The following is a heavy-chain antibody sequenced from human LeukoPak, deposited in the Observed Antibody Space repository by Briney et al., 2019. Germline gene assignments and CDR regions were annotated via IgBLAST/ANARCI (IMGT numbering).Heavy chain of an antibody. CDR3: VTVEREYFDTSGYYNY. V-gene: IGHV1-24*01. CDR2: FDPEDGET. D-gene: IGHD3-22*01. CDR1: GYTLTEYS. J-gene: IGHJ4*02. Sequence: ASVKVSCKISGYTLTEYSINWVRQAPGKGLEWMGGFDPEDGETVYTQKLQGRVTMTEDTSTDTAYMELSSLRSEDTAVYYCVTVEREYFDTSGYYNYWGQGTLITVSS.